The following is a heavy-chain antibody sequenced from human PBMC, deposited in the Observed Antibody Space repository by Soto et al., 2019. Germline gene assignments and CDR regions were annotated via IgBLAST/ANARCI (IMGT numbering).Heavy chain of an antibody. CDR1: GFTFSSYS. CDR3: ARNTLGYCSSTSCPLDY. J-gene: IGHJ4*02. D-gene: IGHD2-2*01. Sequence: PGGSLRLSCAASGFTFSSYSMNWVRQAPGKGLEWVSSISSSSSYIYYADSVKGRFTISRDNAKNSLYLQMNSLRAEDTAVYYCARNTLGYCSSTSCPLDYWGQGTLVTVSS. CDR2: ISSSSSYI. V-gene: IGHV3-21*01.